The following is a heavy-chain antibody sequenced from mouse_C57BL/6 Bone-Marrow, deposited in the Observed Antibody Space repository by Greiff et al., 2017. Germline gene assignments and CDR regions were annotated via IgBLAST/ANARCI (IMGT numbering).Heavy chain of an antibody. D-gene: IGHD1-1*01. V-gene: IGHV14-3*01. J-gene: IGHJ1*03. CDR2: IDPANGNT. CDR3: ARTDWDYGRSDEYFDV. Sequence: VQLQQSVAELVRPGASVKLSCTASGFNIKNTYMHWVTQRPEQGLEWIGRIDPANGNTKYAPTFQGKATITADPSSNTAYLQLSSLTSEDTAIYYGARTDWDYGRSDEYFDVWGTGTTVTVSS. CDR1: GFNIKNTY.